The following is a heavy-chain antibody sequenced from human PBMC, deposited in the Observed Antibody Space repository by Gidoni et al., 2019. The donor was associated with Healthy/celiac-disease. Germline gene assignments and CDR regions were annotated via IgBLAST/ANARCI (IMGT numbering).Heavy chain of an antibody. Sequence: VQLVESGGGLVQPGGSLRLSCAASGFTSSSYSMNWVRQAPGKELEWVSYISSSSSTIYYADSVKGRFNSSRDNAKNSLYLQMNSLRAEDTAVYYCASLPRGAGYYYGMDVWGQGTTVTVSS. V-gene: IGHV3-48*01. J-gene: IGHJ6*02. CDR1: GFTSSSYS. D-gene: IGHD1-26*01. CDR2: ISSSSSTI. CDR3: ASLPRGAGYYYGMDV.